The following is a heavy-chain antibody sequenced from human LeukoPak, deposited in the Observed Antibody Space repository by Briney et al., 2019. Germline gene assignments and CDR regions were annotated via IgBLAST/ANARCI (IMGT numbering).Heavy chain of an antibody. V-gene: IGHV3-21*01. CDR1: GFSFSSYS. CDR2: ISSSSSYI. D-gene: IGHD3-22*01. J-gene: IGHJ4*02. CDR3: ARGLYYYDSSGYYRFFDY. Sequence: GGSLRLSCAASGFSFSSYSMNWVRQAPGKGLEWVSSISSSSSYIYYADSVKGRFTISRDNAKNSLYLQMNSLRAEDTAVYYCARGLYYYDSSGYYRFFDYWGQGTLVTVSS.